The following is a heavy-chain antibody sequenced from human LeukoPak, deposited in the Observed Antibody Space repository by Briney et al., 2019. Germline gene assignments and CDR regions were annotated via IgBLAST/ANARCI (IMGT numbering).Heavy chain of an antibody. J-gene: IGHJ4*02. Sequence: GGSLRLSCAASGFTFSTYWMSWVRQAPGKGLEWVANIKQHGSEKYYADSVKGRFTISRDNAKNSLYLQMNSLRAEDTAVYYCASAIPADYFDYWGQGTLVTVSS. D-gene: IGHD2-2*02. CDR3: ASAIPADYFDY. CDR1: GFTFSTYW. CDR2: IKQHGSEK. V-gene: IGHV3-7*01.